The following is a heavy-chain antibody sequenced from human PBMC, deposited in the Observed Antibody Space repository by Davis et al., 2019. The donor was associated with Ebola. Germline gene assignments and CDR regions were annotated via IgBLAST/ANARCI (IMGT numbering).Heavy chain of an antibody. J-gene: IGHJ5*02. CDR1: GHIYTSYW. V-gene: IGHV5-10-1*01. Sequence: GASLQISCQYSGHIYTSYWINWVRQIPGKGMEWMGRIDPRDSYTNYSPSFQGHVTMSADASIRTAYLQWSSLKASDTAMYYCASRDVITGILGGFDPWGQGTLVTVSS. D-gene: IGHD1-20*01. CDR2: IDPRDSYT. CDR3: ASRDVITGILGGFDP.